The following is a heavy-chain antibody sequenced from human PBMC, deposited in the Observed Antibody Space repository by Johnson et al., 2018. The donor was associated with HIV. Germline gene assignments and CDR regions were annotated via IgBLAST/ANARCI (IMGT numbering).Heavy chain of an antibody. CDR1: GFTFSSYW. D-gene: IGHD4-17*01. Sequence: MQLVESGGGLVQPGGSLRLSCAASGFTFSSYWMSWVRQAPGKGLEWVANIKEDGSEKEYVDSVKGRFNVSRDNAKRSLYLQLSNLRAEDTALYYCATLTVRSRAFDLWGQGTLVTVSS. CDR2: IKEDGSEK. J-gene: IGHJ3*01. V-gene: IGHV3-7*05. CDR3: ATLTVRSRAFDL.